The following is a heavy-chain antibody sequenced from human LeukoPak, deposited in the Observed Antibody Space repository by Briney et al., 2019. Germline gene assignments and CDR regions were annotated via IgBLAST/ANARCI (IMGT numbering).Heavy chain of an antibody. CDR2: IYDTAAT. V-gene: IGHV4-59*01. Sequence: PSETLSLTCTVSGGSIRNYYWNWIRQPPGKGLEWIGYIYDTAATNCNPSLKSRVTISVETSENQFSLNLRSVTAADTAVYYCARFLVPDAFDVWGQGTMVTVSS. J-gene: IGHJ3*01. D-gene: IGHD2/OR15-2a*01. CDR3: ARFLVPDAFDV. CDR1: GGSIRNYY.